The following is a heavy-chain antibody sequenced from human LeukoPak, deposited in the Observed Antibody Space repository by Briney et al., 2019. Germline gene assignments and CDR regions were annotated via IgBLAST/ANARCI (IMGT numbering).Heavy chain of an antibody. J-gene: IGHJ4*02. V-gene: IGHV3-7*01. CDR1: GFTFSSYA. CDR2: IKQDGNEK. CDR3: ARGNYLDY. Sequence: GGSLRLSCAASGFTFSSYAMSWVRQAPGKGLEWVANIKQDGNEKYYVDSVKGRFTISRDNAKNSLYLQMDSLRAEDTAVYYCARGNYLDYWGQGSLVTVSS.